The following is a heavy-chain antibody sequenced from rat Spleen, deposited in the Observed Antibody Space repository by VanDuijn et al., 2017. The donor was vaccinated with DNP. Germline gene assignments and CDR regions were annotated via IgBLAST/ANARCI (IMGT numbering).Heavy chain of an antibody. CDR3: TRGGSMDA. J-gene: IGHJ4*01. V-gene: IGHV2S12*01. D-gene: IGHD1-11*01. CDR1: GFSLTSYG. CDR2: ISSGGST. Sequence: QVQLKESGPGLVQPSQTLSLTCTVSGFSLTSYGVTWVRQPPGKGLEWIAAISSGGSTYYNSALKSRLTISRDTSKSQVFLKMNSRQTEDTAMYFCTRGGSMDAWGQGTSVTVSS.